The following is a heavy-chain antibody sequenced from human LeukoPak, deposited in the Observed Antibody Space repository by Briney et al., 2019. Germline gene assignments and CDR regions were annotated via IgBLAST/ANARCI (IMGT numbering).Heavy chain of an antibody. CDR1: GYTFTNYA. D-gene: IGHD4-17*01. J-gene: IGHJ6*02. CDR2: INAGNGNT. Sequence: LRASVKVSCKASGYTFTNYAIHWVRQAPGQRLEWMGWINAGNGNTKYSQKFQDRVTITRDTSASTAYMELSSLRSEDTAVYYCARVSRGDYVGYYYYYYGMDVWGQGTTVTVSS. V-gene: IGHV1-3*01. CDR3: ARVSRGDYVGYYYYYYGMDV.